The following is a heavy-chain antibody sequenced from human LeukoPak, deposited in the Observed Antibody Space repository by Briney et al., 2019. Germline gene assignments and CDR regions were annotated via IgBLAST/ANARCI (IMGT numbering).Heavy chain of an antibody. D-gene: IGHD1-26*01. CDR3: ARDVSSTPNWEFDY. V-gene: IGHV1-2*02. Sequence: GASVKVSCKASGYTFTGYYMHWVRQAPGQGLEWMGWINPNSGGTNYAQKFQGRVTMTRDMSISTAYVEVNWLISDDTAIYYCARDVSSTPNWEFDYWGQGTTVTVSS. CDR2: INPNSGGT. J-gene: IGHJ4*02. CDR1: GYTFTGYY.